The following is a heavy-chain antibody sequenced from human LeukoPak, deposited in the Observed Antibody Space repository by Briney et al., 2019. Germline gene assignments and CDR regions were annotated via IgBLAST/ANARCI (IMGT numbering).Heavy chain of an antibody. D-gene: IGHD4-11*01. CDR2: ISGSGGST. Sequence: GGSLRLSCAASGFTFSSYSMSWVRQAPGKGLEWVSAISGSGGSTYYADSVKGRFTISRDNSKNTLYLQMNSLRAEDTAVYYCAKVYARDQLSLKTTVTTGGFDIWGQGTMVTVSS. CDR1: GFTFSSYS. V-gene: IGHV3-23*01. CDR3: AKVYARDQLSLKTTVTTGGFDI. J-gene: IGHJ3*02.